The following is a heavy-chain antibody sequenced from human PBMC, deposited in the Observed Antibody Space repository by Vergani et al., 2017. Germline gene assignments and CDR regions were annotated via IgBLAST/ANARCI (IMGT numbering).Heavy chain of an antibody. J-gene: IGHJ6*03. CDR1: GFTFSACP. D-gene: IGHD6-13*01. CDR3: ARDSRYSSSWSYYYYMDV. V-gene: IGHV3-21*01. Sequence: EVQLLQSGGGVIQPGGSVRLSCAASGFTFSACPMTWVRQAPGKGLEWVSAISSSSSYIYYADSVKGRFTISRDNAKNSLYLQMSSLRAEDTAVYYCARDSRYSSSWSYYYYMDVWGKGTTVTVSS. CDR2: ISSSSSYI.